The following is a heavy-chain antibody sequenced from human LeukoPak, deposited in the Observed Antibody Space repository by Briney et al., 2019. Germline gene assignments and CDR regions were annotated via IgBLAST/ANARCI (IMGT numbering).Heavy chain of an antibody. J-gene: IGHJ3*02. CDR1: GGSISSYY. Sequence: SETLSLTCTVSGGSISSYYWSWIRQPPGKGLDWIGYIYYSGSTNYNPSLKSRVTISVDTSKNQFSLTLSSVTAADTAVYYCARPSSGWYEGAFDIWGQGTMVTVSS. V-gene: IGHV4-59*01. CDR3: ARPSSGWYEGAFDI. D-gene: IGHD6-19*01. CDR2: IYYSGST.